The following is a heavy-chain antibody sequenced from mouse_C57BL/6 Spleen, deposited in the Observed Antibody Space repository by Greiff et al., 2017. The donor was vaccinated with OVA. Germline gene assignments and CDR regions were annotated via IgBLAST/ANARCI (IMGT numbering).Heavy chain of an antibody. J-gene: IGHJ2*01. V-gene: IGHV2-2*01. CDR2: IWSGGST. D-gene: IGHD4-1*01. Sequence: QVQLQQSGPGLVQPSQSLSITCTVSGFSLTSYGVHWVRQSPGKGLEWLGVIWSGGSTDYNAAFISRLSISKDNSKSQVFFKMNSLQADDTAIDYCARNGIFNWYYFDYWGQGTTLTVSS. CDR1: GFSLTSYG. CDR3: ARNGIFNWYYFDY.